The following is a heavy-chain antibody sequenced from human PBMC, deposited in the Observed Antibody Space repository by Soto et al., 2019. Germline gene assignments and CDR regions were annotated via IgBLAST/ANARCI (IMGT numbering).Heavy chain of an antibody. CDR2: ISAYNGNT. CDR1: GYTFTSYG. V-gene: IGHV1-18*01. CDR3: ERRISVAGTVCFYP. Sequence: QVQLVQSGAEVKKPGASVKVSCKASGYTFTSYGISWVRQAPGQGLEWMGWISAYNGNTNYAQKLQGRVTMTTDTPTSTAYMELSSLRADETAVYDCERRISVAGTVCFYPWGQGTLV. J-gene: IGHJ5*02. D-gene: IGHD6-19*01.